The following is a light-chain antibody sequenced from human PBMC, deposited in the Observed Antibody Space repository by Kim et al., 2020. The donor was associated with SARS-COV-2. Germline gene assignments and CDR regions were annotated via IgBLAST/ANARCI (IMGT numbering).Light chain of an antibody. CDR2: EVN. V-gene: IGLV2-14*01. CDR3: SSYASSGGVV. Sequence: GLSITISSIGTSIDIDGYNYVSWYQQHPGQAPKLIIYEVNSRPSGISRRFSGSKAGNEASLTISGLRAEDEADYHCSSYASSGGVVFGGGTQLTVL. J-gene: IGLJ2*01. CDR1: SIDIDGYNY.